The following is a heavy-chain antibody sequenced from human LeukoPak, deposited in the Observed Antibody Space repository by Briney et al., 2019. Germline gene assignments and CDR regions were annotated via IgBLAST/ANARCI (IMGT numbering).Heavy chain of an antibody. CDR3: ARGQPSTFYYYYYYGMDV. CDR2: IYYSGST. D-gene: IGHD2-2*01. Sequence: SETLSLTCTVSGGSISSYYWSWIRQPPGKGLEWIGYIYYSGSTNYNPSLKSRVTISVDTSKNQFSLKLGSVTAADTAVYYCARGQPSTFYYYYYYGMDVWGQGTTVTVSS. CDR1: GGSISSYY. J-gene: IGHJ6*02. V-gene: IGHV4-59*01.